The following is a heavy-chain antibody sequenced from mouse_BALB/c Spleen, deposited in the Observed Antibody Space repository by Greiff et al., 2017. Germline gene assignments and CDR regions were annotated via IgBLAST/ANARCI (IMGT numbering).Heavy chain of an antibody. CDR3: ARDYYGYDGAMDY. CDR2: ISSGGSYT. V-gene: IGHV5-9-4*01. D-gene: IGHD2-2*01. Sequence: EVMLVESGGGLVKPGGSLKLSCAASGFTFSSYAMSWVRQSPEKRLEWVAEISSGGSYTYYPDTVTGRFTISRDNAKNTLYLEMSSLRSEDTAMYYCARDYYGYDGAMDYWGQGTSVTVSS. J-gene: IGHJ4*01. CDR1: GFTFSSYA.